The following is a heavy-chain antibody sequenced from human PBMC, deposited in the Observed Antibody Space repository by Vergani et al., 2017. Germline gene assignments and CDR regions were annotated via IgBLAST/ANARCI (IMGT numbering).Heavy chain of an antibody. CDR2: IIPIFGTA. J-gene: IGHJ6*03. CDR3: ARDEGTRGYSYGHYYYYYMDV. Sequence: QVQLVQSGAEVKKPGSSVKVSCKASGGTFSSYAISWVRQAPGQGLEWMGGIIPIFGTANYAQKFQGRVTITADESTSTAYMALSSLRSEDTAVYYCARDEGTRGYSYGHYYYYYMDVWGKGTTVTVSS. CDR1: GGTFSSYA. D-gene: IGHD5-18*01. V-gene: IGHV1-69*01.